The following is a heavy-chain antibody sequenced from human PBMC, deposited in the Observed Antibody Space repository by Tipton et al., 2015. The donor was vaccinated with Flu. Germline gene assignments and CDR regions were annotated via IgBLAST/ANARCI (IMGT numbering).Heavy chain of an antibody. Sequence: SLRLSCAVAGFTFSSYWMHWVRQAPGKGLVWVSRINSDGSSTSYADSVKGRFTISRDNAKNTLYLQMNSLRAEDTALYYCAGDPGYSSGWNYLDYWGQGTLVTVSS. CDR3: AGDPGYSSGWNYLDY. CDR1: GFTFSSYW. V-gene: IGHV3-74*01. CDR2: INSDGSST. D-gene: IGHD6-19*01. J-gene: IGHJ4*02.